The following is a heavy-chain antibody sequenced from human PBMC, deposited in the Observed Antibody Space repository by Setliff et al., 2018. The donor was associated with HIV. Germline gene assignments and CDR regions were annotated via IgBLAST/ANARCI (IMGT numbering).Heavy chain of an antibody. J-gene: IGHJ6*03. CDR2: MNPNSGNT. CDR1: GYTFASYD. CDR3: ARAQQQLVLPSFYYYYYMDV. D-gene: IGHD6-13*01. Sequence: ASVKVSCKASGYTFASYDINWVRQATGQGLEWMGWMNPNSGNTGYAQKFQGRVTMTRNTSISTAYMELSSLRSEDTAVYYCARAQQQLVLPSFYYYYYMDVWGKGTTVTVSS. V-gene: IGHV1-8*02.